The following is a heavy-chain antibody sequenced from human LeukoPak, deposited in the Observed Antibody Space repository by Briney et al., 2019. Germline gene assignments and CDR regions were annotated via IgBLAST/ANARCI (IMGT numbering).Heavy chain of an antibody. Sequence: QAGGSLRLSCAASGFTFSGYGMHWVRQAPGKGLEWVAIIWYDGSNKYYADSVKGRYTISRDNSNNTLYLQMNSLRVEDTAIYYCARDEGYYFDSWGQGTQVTVSS. CDR3: ARDEGYYFDS. J-gene: IGHJ4*02. CDR2: IWYDGSNK. CDR1: GFTFSGYG. V-gene: IGHV3-30*02.